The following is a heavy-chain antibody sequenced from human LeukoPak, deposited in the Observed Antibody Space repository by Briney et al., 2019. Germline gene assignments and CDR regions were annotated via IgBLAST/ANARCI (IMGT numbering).Heavy chain of an antibody. CDR2: VSYDGSNK. D-gene: IGHD6-19*01. Sequence: GGSLRLSCAASGFTFSSYGMHWVRQAPGKGLEWVAVVSYDGSNKYYADSVKGRFTISRDTSKNTLYLQMNSLRAEDTAVYYCAKDSKAGYSSGWFVKDYWAQGTLVTVSS. V-gene: IGHV3-30*18. CDR3: AKDSKAGYSSGWFVKDY. J-gene: IGHJ4*02. CDR1: GFTFSSYG.